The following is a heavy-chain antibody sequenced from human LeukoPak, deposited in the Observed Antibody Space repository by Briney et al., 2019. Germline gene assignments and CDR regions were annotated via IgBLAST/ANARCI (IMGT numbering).Heavy chain of an antibody. CDR1: GYTITGYY. J-gene: IGHJ6*02. Sequence: GPSVKVSCKASGYTITGYYMHWVRQAPGQGLEWMGRINPKSGGTNSAQKFQGRITMTRDTSISTAYMELSRLRSDDTAVYYCARTADHYYYYYGMDVWGQGTTVTVSS. V-gene: IGHV1-2*06. CDR3: ARTADHYYYYYGMDV. CDR2: INPKSGGT.